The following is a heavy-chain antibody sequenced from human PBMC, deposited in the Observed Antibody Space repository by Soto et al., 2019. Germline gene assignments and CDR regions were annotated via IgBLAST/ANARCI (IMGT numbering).Heavy chain of an antibody. Sequence: ASVKVSCKVSGYTLTELSMHWVRQAPGKGLEWMGGFDPEDGETIYAQKFQGRVTMTEDTSTDTAYMELSSLRSEDTAVYYCATKGSYDCSCPPNPGYFDYWGQGTLVTVSS. CDR1: GYTLTELS. CDR2: FDPEDGET. D-gene: IGHD3-22*01. V-gene: IGHV1-24*01. J-gene: IGHJ4*02. CDR3: ATKGSYDCSCPPNPGYFDY.